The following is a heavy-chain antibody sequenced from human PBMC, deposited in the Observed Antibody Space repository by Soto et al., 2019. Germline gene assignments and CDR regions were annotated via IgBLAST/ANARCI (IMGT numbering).Heavy chain of an antibody. Sequence: EVQLVESGGGLVKPGGSLRLSCAASGFTFNTYDMNWVRQAPGKGLEWVSSITTSSAYIYYADSLKGRITISRDNAKNSLLLQMNSLRAEDTAVYYCVRSGTARLLRHSWFDTWGQGTRVTVSS. J-gene: IGHJ5*02. CDR3: VRSGTARLLRHSWFDT. D-gene: IGHD2-21*01. CDR1: GFTFNTYD. CDR2: ITTSSAYI. V-gene: IGHV3-21*01.